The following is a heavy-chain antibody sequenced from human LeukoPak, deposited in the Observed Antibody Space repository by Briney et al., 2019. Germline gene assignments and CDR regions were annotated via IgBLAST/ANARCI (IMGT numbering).Heavy chain of an antibody. CDR2: IYSGGST. Sequence: PGGSLRLSCAASGFTVSSNYMSWVRQAPGKGLEWVSVIYSGGSTYYADSVKGRFTISRDNSKNTLYLQVNSLRAEDTAVYYCARDLVAAAGTYYYYGMDVWGQGTTVTVSS. V-gene: IGHV3-66*01. CDR1: GFTVSSNY. D-gene: IGHD6-13*01. CDR3: ARDLVAAAGTYYYYGMDV. J-gene: IGHJ6*02.